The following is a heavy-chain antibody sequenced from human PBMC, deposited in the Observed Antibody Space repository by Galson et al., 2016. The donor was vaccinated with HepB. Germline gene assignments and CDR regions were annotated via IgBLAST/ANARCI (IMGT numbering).Heavy chain of an antibody. V-gene: IGHV5-51*01. D-gene: IGHD3-22*01. Sequence: QSGAEVKKPGESLKISCRASGYSFSNYWIAWVRQMPGKGLEWMGIIHPGDSDTRYSPSFQGQVSISADKSNDTAYLQWSSLTPSDTAIYFCARHVFVSQPYHYYNVSGYHYFDYWGQGTLATVSS. CDR1: GYSFSNYW. CDR3: ARHVFVSQPYHYYNVSGYHYFDY. CDR2: IHPGDSDT. J-gene: IGHJ4*02.